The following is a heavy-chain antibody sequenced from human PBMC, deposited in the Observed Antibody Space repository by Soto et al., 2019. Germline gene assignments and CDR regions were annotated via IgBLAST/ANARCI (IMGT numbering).Heavy chain of an antibody. CDR2: IYYSGST. CDR3: AGVVPEGYYNLGWFDP. D-gene: IGHD3-9*01. J-gene: IGHJ5*02. CDR1: GGSISSYY. Sequence: SETLSLTCTVSGGSISSYYWSWIRQPPGKGLEWIGYIYYSGSTKYNPSLKSRVTISVDTSKNQFSLKLSSVTAADTAVYYCAGVVPEGYYNLGWFDPWGQGTLVTVSS. V-gene: IGHV4-59*01.